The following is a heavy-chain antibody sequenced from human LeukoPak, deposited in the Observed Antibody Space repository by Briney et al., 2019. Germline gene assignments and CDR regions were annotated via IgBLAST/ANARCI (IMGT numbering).Heavy chain of an antibody. V-gene: IGHV1-2*02. D-gene: IGHD3-10*01. Sequence: GSVVVSCQTSGYMFTGFFIHWVRQAPGQGLEWMGSVSPNNGGTSYAQRFQGRVNMTSDTSTRTAYLQLSGLRFDDTAVYFCATLLWFGDFDYWGQGTPVTVSS. CDR1: GYMFTGFF. CDR3: ATLLWFGDFDY. CDR2: VSPNNGGT. J-gene: IGHJ4*02.